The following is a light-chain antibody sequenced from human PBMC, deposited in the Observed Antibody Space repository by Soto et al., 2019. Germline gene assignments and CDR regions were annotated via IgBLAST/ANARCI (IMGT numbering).Light chain of an antibody. J-gene: IGLJ2*01. CDR1: SSDVGGYDY. CDR3: CSYAGSYILAI. Sequence: QSALTQPRSVSGSPGQSVTISCTGTSSDVGGYDYVSWFQQHPGKVPKLMIFDVNKRPSGVPDRFSGSKSDNTASLTISGLQADDEADYYCCSYAGSYILAIFGGGTKVTVL. V-gene: IGLV2-11*01. CDR2: DVN.